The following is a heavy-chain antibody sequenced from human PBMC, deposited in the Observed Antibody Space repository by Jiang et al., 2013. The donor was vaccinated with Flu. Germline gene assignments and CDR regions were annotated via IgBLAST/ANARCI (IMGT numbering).Heavy chain of an antibody. V-gene: IGHV1-18*01. D-gene: IGHD6-19*01. CDR1: GYAFSDYA. CDR3: AREQWLVRYFDH. CDR2: ISTYNGNT. J-gene: IGHJ4*02. Sequence: ASGYAFSDYAITWLRQAPGQGLEWMGWISTYNGNTKYSQKLQGRVTMSADSSTSTVHLELRGLIFDDTAVYYCAREQWLVRYFDHWGQGTLVSVSS.